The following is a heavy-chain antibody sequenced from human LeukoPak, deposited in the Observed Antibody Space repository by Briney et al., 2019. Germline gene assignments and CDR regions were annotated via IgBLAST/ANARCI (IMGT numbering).Heavy chain of an antibody. V-gene: IGHV3-21*01. D-gene: IGHD3-10*01. Sequence: GGSLRLSCAASGFTFSSYSMDWVRQAPGKGLEWVSSISSSSSYIYYADSVRGRFTISRDNAKNSLYLQMNSLRAEDTAVYYCARDLRAMVRGVIHYWGQGTLVTVSS. J-gene: IGHJ4*02. CDR3: ARDLRAMVRGVIHY. CDR2: ISSSSSYI. CDR1: GFTFSSYS.